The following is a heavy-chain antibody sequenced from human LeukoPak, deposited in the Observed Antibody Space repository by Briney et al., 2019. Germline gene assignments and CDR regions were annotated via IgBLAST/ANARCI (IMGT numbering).Heavy chain of an antibody. CDR2: INQDGRQK. D-gene: IGHD6-13*01. Sequence: GGSLRLSCVASGFTFNEYWMNWVRQVPGKGLEWVASINQDGRQKYHVDSVKCRFAISRDNAENSLYLQMNSLGVEDTALYYCGYGRTWYFDYGGQGTLVTVSS. J-gene: IGHJ4*02. CDR3: GYGRTWYFDY. V-gene: IGHV3-7*01. CDR1: GFTFNEYW.